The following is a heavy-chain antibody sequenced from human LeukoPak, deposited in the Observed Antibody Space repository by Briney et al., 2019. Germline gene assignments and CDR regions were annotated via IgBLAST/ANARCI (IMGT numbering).Heavy chain of an antibody. Sequence: GGSLRLSCAVSGFTFRSYAMNWVRQAPGKGLEWVAAITADGGSTHYTTSVKGRFIISRDTPKNTLSLQMDNLRAEDTAVYFCARVWLRDYMDVWGEGTTVSVSS. D-gene: IGHD5-12*01. V-gene: IGHV3-23*01. CDR3: ARVWLRDYMDV. CDR1: GFTFRSYA. J-gene: IGHJ6*03. CDR2: ITADGGST.